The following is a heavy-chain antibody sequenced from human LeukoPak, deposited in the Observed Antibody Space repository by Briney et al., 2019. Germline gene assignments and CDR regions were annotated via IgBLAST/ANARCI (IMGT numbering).Heavy chain of an antibody. CDR3: ARDRSRNYGYYFDF. CDR1: GFTFSSRE. J-gene: IGHJ4*02. Sequence: GGSLRLSCAASGFTFSSREMNWVRQAPGKGLQWVSYISSSGSTIYYADSVKGRFTISRDNAKNSLFLQMTSLRAEDTAVYDCARDRSRNYGYYFDFWGQGTLVSVSS. V-gene: IGHV3-48*03. D-gene: IGHD4-11*01. CDR2: ISSSGSTI.